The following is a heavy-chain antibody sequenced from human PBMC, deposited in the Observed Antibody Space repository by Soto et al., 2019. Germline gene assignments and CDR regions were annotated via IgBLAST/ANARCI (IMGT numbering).Heavy chain of an antibody. CDR2: ISAYNGNT. V-gene: IGHV1-18*01. Sequence: GASVKVSCKASGYTFTSYGISWVRQAPGQGLEWMGWISAYNGNTNYAQKLQGRVTMTTDTSTSTAYTELRSLRSDDTAMYYCARDSPLLRLGELSLIDYWGQGTLVTVSS. J-gene: IGHJ4*02. CDR1: GYTFTSYG. D-gene: IGHD3-16*02. CDR3: ARDSPLLRLGELSLIDY.